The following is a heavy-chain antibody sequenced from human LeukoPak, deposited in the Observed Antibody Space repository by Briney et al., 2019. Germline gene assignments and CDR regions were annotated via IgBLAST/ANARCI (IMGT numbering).Heavy chain of an antibody. V-gene: IGHV4-39*07. Sequence: SETLSLTCTVSGGSISSSSYYWGWIRQPPGKGLEWIGSIYYSGSAYYNPSLKSRVTISVDTSKNQFSLKLSSVTAADTAVYYCASEEEIEKSFDYWGQGTLVTVSS. J-gene: IGHJ4*02. CDR1: GGSISSSSYY. D-gene: IGHD5-24*01. CDR3: ASEEEIEKSFDY. CDR2: IYYSGSA.